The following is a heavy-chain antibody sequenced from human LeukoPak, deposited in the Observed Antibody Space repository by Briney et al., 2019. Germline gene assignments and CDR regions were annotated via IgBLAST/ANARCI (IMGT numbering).Heavy chain of an antibody. V-gene: IGHV4-61*02. CDR3: ARDGYYYYGMDV. Sequence: SQTLSLTCTVSGGSISSGSYYWSWIRQPARKGLEWIGRIYTSGSTNYNPSLKSRVTISVDTSKNQFSLKLSSVTAADTAVYYCARDGYYYYGMDVWGQGTTVTVSS. CDR2: IYTSGST. J-gene: IGHJ6*02. CDR1: GGSISSGSYY.